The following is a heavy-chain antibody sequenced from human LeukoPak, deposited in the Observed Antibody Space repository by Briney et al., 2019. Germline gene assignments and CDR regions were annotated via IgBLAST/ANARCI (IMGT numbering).Heavy chain of an antibody. CDR2: MNPNSGNT. Sequence: ASVKVSCKVSGYTLTELSMHWVRQATGQGLEWMGWMNPNSGNTGYAQKFQGRVTMTRNTSISTAYMELSSLRSEDTAVYYCARGPLAYCGGDCYNDYGMDVWGQGTTVTVSS. CDR1: GYTLTELS. J-gene: IGHJ6*02. V-gene: IGHV1-8*01. D-gene: IGHD2-21*02. CDR3: ARGPLAYCGGDCYNDYGMDV.